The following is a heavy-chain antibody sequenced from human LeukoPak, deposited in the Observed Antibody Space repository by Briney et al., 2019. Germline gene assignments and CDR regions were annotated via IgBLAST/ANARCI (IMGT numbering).Heavy chain of an antibody. CDR3: ARDRGLSGYDLCDY. CDR2: IKHDGSEK. D-gene: IGHD5-12*01. V-gene: IGHV3-7*01. CDR1: TFTFSNYW. Sequence: GGSLRLSCAASTFTFSNYWMNWVRQAPGKGLEWVATIKHDGSEKHYLDSVEGRFTISRDNAMNSLYLQMNSLRAEDTAVYYCARDRGLSGYDLCDYWGQGTLVTVSS. J-gene: IGHJ4*02.